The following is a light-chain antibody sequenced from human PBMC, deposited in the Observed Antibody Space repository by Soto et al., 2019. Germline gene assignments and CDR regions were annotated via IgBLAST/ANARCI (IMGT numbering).Light chain of an antibody. CDR2: DAS. V-gene: IGKV1-5*01. CDR3: QQYNTYLT. Sequence: DIHMTQSPSSLSASVKDVVTRTVLASQSISNWLAWYQRKPGKAPKLLIYDASSLGTGVPSRFSGSGSGTESTLTITSLQTDDFATYYCQQYNTYLTFGHGTKVDI. CDR1: QSISNW. J-gene: IGKJ1*01.